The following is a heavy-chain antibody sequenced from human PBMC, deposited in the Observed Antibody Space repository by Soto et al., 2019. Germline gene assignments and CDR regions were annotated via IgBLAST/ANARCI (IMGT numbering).Heavy chain of an antibody. CDR3: ARLGGILLYYYGMDV. CDR2: IYYSGST. Sequence: QVQLQESGPGLVQPSQTLSLTCSVSGGSIYSSDYYWAGVREPPGKGLEWIGYIYYSGSTYYSPSLESRLTISLDTSKNQFSLSLTSVTAADTAVYFCARLGGILLYYYGMDVWGLGTSVTVSS. V-gene: IGHV4-30-4*01. D-gene: IGHD1-26*01. CDR1: GGSIYSSDYY. J-gene: IGHJ6*02.